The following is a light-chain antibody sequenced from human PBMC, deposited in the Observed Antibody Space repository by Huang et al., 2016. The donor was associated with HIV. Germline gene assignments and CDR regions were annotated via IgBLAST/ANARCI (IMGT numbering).Light chain of an antibody. V-gene: IGKV1D-13*01. Sequence: AVQLTQFPPSLSASVGDRVTITCRSRQDIRTSLAWYQHKPGKAPKLLITAAFNLQSGISSMFSGDAAGTYCTLFISSLQPEDAATYYCQQLHDYPITFGRGTRLDIK. CDR3: QQLHDYPIT. CDR1: QDIRTS. CDR2: AAF. J-gene: IGKJ5*01.